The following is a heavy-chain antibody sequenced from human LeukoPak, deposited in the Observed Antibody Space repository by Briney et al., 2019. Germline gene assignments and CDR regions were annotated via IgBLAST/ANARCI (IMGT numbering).Heavy chain of an antibody. CDR2: IRQDGSEI. CDR1: GFTFSSYW. J-gene: IGHJ4*02. V-gene: IGHV3-7*01. D-gene: IGHD3-22*01. CDR3: ARVVVISPTYYFDF. Sequence: PGGSLRLSCAASGFTFSSYWMSWVRQAPGKGLKWVANIRQDGSEIYYVDSVKGRFTISRDNAKNSLYLQMNSLSAEDTAVYYCARVVVISPTYYFDFWGQGALVTVPS.